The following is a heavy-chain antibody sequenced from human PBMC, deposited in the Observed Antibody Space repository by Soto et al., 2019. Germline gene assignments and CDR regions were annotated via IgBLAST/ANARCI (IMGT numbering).Heavy chain of an antibody. J-gene: IGHJ4*02. CDR3: AGGFGSGHYDY. D-gene: IGHD3-10*01. CDR2: IYSNGFT. Sequence: SETLSLTCIVSGDSVSSGGYYWSWIRQHPGKGLEWIGYIYSNGFTYYNPSLESRVTISLDTSKNQFSLKLTSVTAADTAVYYCAGGFGSGHYDYWGQGSLVTVSS. V-gene: IGHV4-31*03. CDR1: GDSVSSGGYY.